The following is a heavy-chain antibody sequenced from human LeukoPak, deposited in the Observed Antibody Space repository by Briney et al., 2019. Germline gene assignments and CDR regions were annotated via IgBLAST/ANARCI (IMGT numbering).Heavy chain of an antibody. V-gene: IGHV4-4*07. D-gene: IGHD2-2*01. J-gene: IGHJ3*02. CDR1: GGSISSYY. CDR2: IYTSGST. CDR3: ARVIWGYCSSTSCYDVIADAFDI. Sequence: SETLSLTCTVSGGSISSYYWSWIRQPAGKGLEWIGRIYTSGSTNYNPSLKSRVTMSVDTSKNQFSLKLSSVTAADTAVYYCARVIWGYCSSTSCYDVIADAFDIWGQGTMVTVSS.